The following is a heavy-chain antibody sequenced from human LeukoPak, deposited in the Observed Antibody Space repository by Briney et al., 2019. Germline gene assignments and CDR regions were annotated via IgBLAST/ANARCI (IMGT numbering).Heavy chain of an antibody. CDR1: GYTLTELS. CDR3: ATVPPAVGYYYLWDY. J-gene: IGHJ4*02. V-gene: IGHV1-24*01. CDR2: FDPEDGET. Sequence: ASVKVSCKVSGYTLTELSMHWVRQAPGKGLEWMGGFDPEDGETIYAQKFQGRVTMTEDTSTDTAYMELSSLRSEDTAVYYCATVPPAVGYYYLWDYWGQGTLVTVSS. D-gene: IGHD3-22*01.